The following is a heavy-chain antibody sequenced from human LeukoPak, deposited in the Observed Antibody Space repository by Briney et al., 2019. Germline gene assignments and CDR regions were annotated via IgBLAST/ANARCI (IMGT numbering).Heavy chain of an antibody. CDR3: ARRYSNYFFDY. CDR1: GYSITSGYY. Sequence: SETLSLTXAVSGYSITSGYYWAWIRQPPGKGLECIGNIYHSGSTYYNASLKSRVTISVDTSKNQFSLKLSSVTAADTAVYYCARRYSNYFFDYWGQGTLVTVSS. D-gene: IGHD4-11*01. CDR2: IYHSGST. V-gene: IGHV4-38-2*01. J-gene: IGHJ4*02.